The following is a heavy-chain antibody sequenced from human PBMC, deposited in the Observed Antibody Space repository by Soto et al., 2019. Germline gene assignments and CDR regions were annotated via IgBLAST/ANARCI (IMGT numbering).Heavy chain of an antibody. D-gene: IGHD1-26*01. CDR2: IFPRDSDT. CDR3: AKSIEGGPMDV. J-gene: IGHJ6*02. CDR1: GYTFSNHW. Sequence: XASLKISCQGSGYTFSNHWINWVRLVPGKGLEWMGIIFPRDSDTRYSPSLQGQVIISVDKSTNTAYLQWTRLTASDTAIYYCAKSIEGGPMDVWGQGTTVTASS. V-gene: IGHV5-51*01.